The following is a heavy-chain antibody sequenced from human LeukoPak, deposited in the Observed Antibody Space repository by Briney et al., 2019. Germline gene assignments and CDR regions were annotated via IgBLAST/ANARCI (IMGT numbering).Heavy chain of an antibody. CDR3: ARDHTSSWYFDL. V-gene: IGHV3-21*01. J-gene: IGHJ2*01. Sequence: GGSLRLSCAASGFTFSSYTMNWVRQAPGRGLEWVSLITPSSSNIYYADSVKGRFTISRNNAKNSLYLQMNNLRAEDTAAYFCARDHTSSWYFDLWGRGTLVTVSS. CDR1: GFTFSSYT. CDR2: ITPSSSNI. D-gene: IGHD1-26*01.